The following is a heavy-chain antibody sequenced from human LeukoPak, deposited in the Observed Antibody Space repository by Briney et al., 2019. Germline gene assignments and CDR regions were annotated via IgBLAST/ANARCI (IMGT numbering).Heavy chain of an antibody. Sequence: SGTLSLTCTVSGGSISSYYWSWLRQAPGKGLEWIGYIYYSGNTNYNPSLKSRVTISIDTSKNQFYLNLISVTAADTAVYYCARVGSGSFDYWGQGTLVTVSS. V-gene: IGHV4-59*01. CDR2: IYYSGNT. CDR3: ARVGSGSFDY. D-gene: IGHD1-26*01. J-gene: IGHJ4*02. CDR1: GGSISSYY.